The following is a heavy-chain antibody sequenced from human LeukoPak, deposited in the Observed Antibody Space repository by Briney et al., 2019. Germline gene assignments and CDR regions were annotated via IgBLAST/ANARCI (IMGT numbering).Heavy chain of an antibody. Sequence: SETLSLTCTVSGGSISSYYWSWIRQPPGKGLEWIGYIYYSGSTNYNPSLKSRVTISVDTSKNQFSLKLSSVTAADTAVYYCAREVNCSGGSCYYIDYWGQGTLVTVSS. CDR2: IYYSGST. D-gene: IGHD2-15*01. V-gene: IGHV4-59*01. CDR1: GGSISSYY. J-gene: IGHJ4*02. CDR3: AREVNCSGGSCYYIDY.